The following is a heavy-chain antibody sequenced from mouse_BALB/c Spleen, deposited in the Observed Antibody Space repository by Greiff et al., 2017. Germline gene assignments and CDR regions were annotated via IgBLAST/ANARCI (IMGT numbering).Heavy chain of an antibody. CDR2: ISSGGSYT. J-gene: IGHJ2*01. Sequence: EVMLVESGGDLVKPGGSLKLSCAASGFTFSSYGMSWVRQTPDKRLEWVATISSGGSYTYYPDSVKGRFTISRDNAKNTLYLQMSSLKSEDTAMYYCARHKSSSYYFDYWGQGTTLTVSS. CDR1: GFTFSSYG. V-gene: IGHV5-6*02. CDR3: ARHKSSSYYFDY. D-gene: IGHD1-1*01.